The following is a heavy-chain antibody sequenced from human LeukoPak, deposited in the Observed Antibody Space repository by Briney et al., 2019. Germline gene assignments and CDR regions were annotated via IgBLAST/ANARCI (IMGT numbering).Heavy chain of an antibody. CDR3: ARDKGLAPHHDAFDI. V-gene: IGHV1-69*04. Sequence: SVKVSCKASGGTFSSYTISWVRQAPGQGLEWMGRIIPILGIANYAQKFQGRVTNTADKSTSTAYMELSSLRSEDTAVYYCARDKGLAPHHDAFDIWGQGTMVTDSS. J-gene: IGHJ3*02. D-gene: IGHD6-6*01. CDR2: IIPILGIA. CDR1: GGTFSSYT.